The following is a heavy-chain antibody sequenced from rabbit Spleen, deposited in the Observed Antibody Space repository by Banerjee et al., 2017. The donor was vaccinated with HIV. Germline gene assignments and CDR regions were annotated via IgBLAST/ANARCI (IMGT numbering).Heavy chain of an antibody. CDR3: ARGVNGDTSYVGL. Sequence: QSLEESGGDLVKPGASLTLTCIASGVSFSGNSYMCWVRQAPGKGLEWIACIDTGSSGFTYFASWAKGRFTISRTSSTTVTLQMTSLTAADTATYFCARGVNGDTSYVGLWGPGTLVTVS. V-gene: IGHV1S40*01. D-gene: IGHD6-1*01. J-gene: IGHJ4*01. CDR2: IDTGSSGFT. CDR1: GVSFSGNSY.